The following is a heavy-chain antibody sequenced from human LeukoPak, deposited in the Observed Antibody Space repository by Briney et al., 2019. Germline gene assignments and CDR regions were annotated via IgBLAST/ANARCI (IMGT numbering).Heavy chain of an antibody. V-gene: IGHV1-46*01. Sequence: VASVKVSCKASGYTFTSYYMHWVRQAPGQGLEWMGIINPSGGSTSYAQKFQGRVTMTRDMSTSTVYMELSSLRSEDTAVYYCTTWQWLVSAHEYWGQGTLVTVSS. J-gene: IGHJ4*02. D-gene: IGHD6-19*01. CDR3: TTWQWLVSAHEY. CDR2: INPSGGST. CDR1: GYTFTSYY.